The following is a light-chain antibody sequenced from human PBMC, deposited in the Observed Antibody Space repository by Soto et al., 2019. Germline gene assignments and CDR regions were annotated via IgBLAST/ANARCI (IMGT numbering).Light chain of an antibody. CDR1: QSVSSNY. J-gene: IGKJ3*01. CDR2: GAS. Sequence: EIVLTQSPGTLSLSPGERATLSCRASQSVSSNYLAWYQQKPGQAPRLLIYGASSRATGIPDWFSGSGSGTHSTLTLSRLEPEDFAVYYGHQNGSPHLFTFGPGPKVDIK. V-gene: IGKV3-20*01. CDR3: HQNGSPHLFT.